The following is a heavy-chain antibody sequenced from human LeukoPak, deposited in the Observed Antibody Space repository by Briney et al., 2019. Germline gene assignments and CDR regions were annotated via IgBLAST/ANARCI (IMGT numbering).Heavy chain of an antibody. Sequence: AGGSLRLSCVASGFTFSTYAMSWVRQAPGKGLEWVSTISGGFYNTYYADPVKGRFTISRDNSKNTLYLEMNSLRVEDTAVYYCAKAVAGLFDYWGQGALVTVSS. CDR1: GFTFSTYA. CDR3: AKAVAGLFDY. D-gene: IGHD6-19*01. CDR2: ISGGFYNT. J-gene: IGHJ4*02. V-gene: IGHV3-23*01.